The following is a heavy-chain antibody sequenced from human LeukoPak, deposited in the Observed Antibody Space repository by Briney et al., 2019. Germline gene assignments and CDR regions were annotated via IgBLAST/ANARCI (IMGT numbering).Heavy chain of an antibody. V-gene: IGHV4-59*01. CDR2: IYYSGST. J-gene: IGHJ4*02. D-gene: IGHD3-16*01. CDR1: GGSISSYY. CDR3: ARALSFGELWGYYFDY. Sequence: SSETLSLTCTVSGGSISSYYWSWIRQPPGKGLEWIGYIYYSGSTNYNPSLKSRVTISVDTSKNQFSLKLSSVTAADTAVYYCARALSFGELWGYYFDYWDQGTLVTVSS.